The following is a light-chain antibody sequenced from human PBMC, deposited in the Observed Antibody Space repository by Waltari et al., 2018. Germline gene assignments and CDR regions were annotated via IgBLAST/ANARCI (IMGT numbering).Light chain of an antibody. CDR1: TLPKEY. V-gene: IGLV3-25*03. CDR2: KDS. CDR3: QSSDSSGSYVL. Sequence: SYGLTQAPSVSVSPGQPARITCSGDTLPKEYAYWYQQKQGQAPVLVIYKDSERPSGIPERFSGSRAGTTVALTINGVQAEDEAEYYCQSSDSSGSYVLFGGGTKLTVL. J-gene: IGLJ3*02.